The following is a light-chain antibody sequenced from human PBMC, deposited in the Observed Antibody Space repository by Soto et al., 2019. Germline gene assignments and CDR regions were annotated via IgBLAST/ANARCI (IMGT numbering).Light chain of an antibody. V-gene: IGKV1-39*01. CDR1: QSISSY. Sequence: DIQMTQSPSSLSASLXDRVNITCLASQSISSYLXXXQQXXGXAPKXXXDDXSSLQRGGPSRLSGSGSGTDFTLTISSLQPEDFATYYCQQSYSTPRTFGQGTKVDIK. CDR2: DXS. J-gene: IGKJ1*01. CDR3: QQSYSTPRT.